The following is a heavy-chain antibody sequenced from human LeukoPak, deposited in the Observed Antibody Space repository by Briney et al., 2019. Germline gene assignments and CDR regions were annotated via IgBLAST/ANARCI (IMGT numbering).Heavy chain of an antibody. Sequence: GSLRLSCAASGFTFDDYGMSWVRQAPGKGLEWVSDIKWNGGSTDYADSVKGRFTISRDNAENSLYLQMNSLRAEDTALYYCARMDSSGWNWGQGTLVTVSS. J-gene: IGHJ4*02. CDR3: ARMDSSGWN. V-gene: IGHV3-20*04. CDR2: IKWNGGST. D-gene: IGHD3-22*01. CDR1: GFTFDDYG.